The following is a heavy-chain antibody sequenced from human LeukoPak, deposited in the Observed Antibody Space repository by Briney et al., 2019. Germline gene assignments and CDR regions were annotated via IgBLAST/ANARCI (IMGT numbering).Heavy chain of an antibody. D-gene: IGHD6-13*01. CDR2: IYYSGST. CDR3: ARGPYSSPYYYYGMDV. J-gene: IGHJ6*02. Sequence: PSETLSLTCTVSGGSISSYYWSWIRQPPGKGLEWIGYIYYSGSTNYNPSLKSRVTISVDTSKNQFSLKLSSVTAAGTAVYYCARGPYSSPYYYYGMDVWGQGTTVTVSS. CDR1: GGSISSYY. V-gene: IGHV4-59*01.